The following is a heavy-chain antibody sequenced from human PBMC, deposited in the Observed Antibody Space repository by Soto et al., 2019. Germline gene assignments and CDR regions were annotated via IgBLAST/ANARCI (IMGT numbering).Heavy chain of an antibody. V-gene: IGHV3-74*01. CDR3: ARDRLVFGDFGGMDV. J-gene: IGHJ6*01. CDR1: GFTFRSYW. CDR2: ISSDGSNI. Sequence: EVQLVESGGGLVQAGGSLRLSCAASGFTFRSYWMHWVRQVPGKGLVWFARISSDGSNIYYADSVKGRFTISRENAKNPLHLQMNSLRAEDTAVYYCARDRLVFGDFGGMDVWGQGTTVTVSS. D-gene: IGHD3-10*02.